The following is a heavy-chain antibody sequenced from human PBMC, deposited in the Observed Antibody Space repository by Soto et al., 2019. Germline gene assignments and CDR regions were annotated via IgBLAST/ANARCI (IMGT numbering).Heavy chain of an antibody. CDR2: ISGSGGST. CDR1: GFTLSSYA. CDR3: ATDLTIGYSYGYLDY. J-gene: IGHJ4*02. D-gene: IGHD5-18*01. Sequence: GGSLRLSCAASGFTLSSYAISWVRQAPGKGLEWVSAISGSGGSTYYADSVKGRFTISRDNSKNTLYLQMNSLRAEDTAVYYCATDLTIGYSYGYLDYWGQGTLVTVSS. V-gene: IGHV3-23*01.